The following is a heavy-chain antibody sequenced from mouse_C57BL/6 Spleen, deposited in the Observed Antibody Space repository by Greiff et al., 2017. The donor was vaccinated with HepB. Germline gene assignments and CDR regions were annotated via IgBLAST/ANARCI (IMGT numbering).Heavy chain of an antibody. CDR3: ARGGPNGTRSWFAY. V-gene: IGHV14-2*01. Sequence: EVQLQQSGAELVKPGASVKLSCTASGFNIKDYYMHWVKQRTEQGLEWIGRIDPEAGETKYAPKFQGKATITADTSANTAYLQLSRLTYEDTAVYYCARGGPNGTRSWFAYVGQGTLVTVS. J-gene: IGHJ3*01. CDR2: IDPEAGET. CDR1: GFNIKDYY. D-gene: IGHD2-1*01.